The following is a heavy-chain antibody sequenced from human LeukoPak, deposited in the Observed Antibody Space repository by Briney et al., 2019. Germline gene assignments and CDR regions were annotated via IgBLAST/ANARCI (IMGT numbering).Heavy chain of an antibody. V-gene: IGHV1-8*01. D-gene: IGHD4-17*01. J-gene: IGHJ4*02. CDR1: GYTFTSYD. CDR2: MNPNSGDT. CDR3: ATPLTTVTQYAFDY. Sequence: ASVKVSCKASGYTFTSYDINWVRQATGQGLEWMGWMNPNSGDTGYAQKFQGRVTITADKSTSTAYMELSSLRSEDTAVYYCATPLTTVTQYAFDYWGQGTLVTVSS.